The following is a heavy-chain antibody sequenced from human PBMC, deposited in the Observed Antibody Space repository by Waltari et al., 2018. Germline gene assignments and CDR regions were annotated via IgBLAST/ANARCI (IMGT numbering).Heavy chain of an antibody. J-gene: IGHJ4*02. V-gene: IGHV3-48*04. CDR1: GFSFSTYD. Sequence: EVQLVESGGGLVQSGGALRLSCTASGFSFSTYDMNWVRQAPGKGLEWFSYISSGGSTIYYADSMKGRFTVSRDNAKNSVYLQMNSLRAGDTAMYYCASLEGTTVIGGYWGQGTLVTVSS. CDR2: ISSGGSTI. CDR3: ASLEGTTVIGGY. D-gene: IGHD2-21*01.